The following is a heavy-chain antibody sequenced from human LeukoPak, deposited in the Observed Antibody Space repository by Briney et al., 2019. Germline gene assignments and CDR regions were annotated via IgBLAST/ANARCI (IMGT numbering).Heavy chain of an antibody. CDR3: ARGAGTFSTEGYYYYYYGMDV. CDR2: ISAYNGNT. Sequence: ASVKVFCKASGYTFTSYGISWVRQAPGQGLEWMGWISAYNGNTNYAQKLQGRVTMTTDTSTSTAYMELRSLRSDDTAVYYCARGAGTFSTEGYYYYYYGMDVWGQGTTVTVSS. D-gene: IGHD1-7*01. CDR1: GYTFTSYG. J-gene: IGHJ6*02. V-gene: IGHV1-18*01.